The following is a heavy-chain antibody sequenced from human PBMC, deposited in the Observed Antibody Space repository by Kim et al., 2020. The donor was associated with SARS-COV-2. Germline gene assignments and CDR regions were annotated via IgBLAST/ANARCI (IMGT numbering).Heavy chain of an antibody. D-gene: IGHD1-26*01. CDR1: GFTFSSYA. V-gene: IGHV3-30*04. CDR3: ARDFIAVGADY. CDR2: ISYDGSNK. J-gene: IGHJ4*02. Sequence: GGSLRLSCAASGFTFSSYAMHWVRQAPGKGLEWVAVISYDGSNKYYADSVKGRFTISRDNSKNTLYLQMNSLRAEDTAVYYCARDFIAVGADYWGQGTLGTVSS.